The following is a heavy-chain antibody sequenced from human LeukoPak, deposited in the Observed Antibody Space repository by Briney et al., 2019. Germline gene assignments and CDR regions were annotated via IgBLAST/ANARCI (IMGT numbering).Heavy chain of an antibody. J-gene: IGHJ4*02. V-gene: IGHV3-15*01. CDR1: GFTFSNAW. CDR3: STAAFD. Sequence: TGGTLRLSCAASGFTFSNAWMSWVRQAPGKGLEWVGRIRSKADGGTTDYAAAVKGRITISRDDSKNTLYLQMNSLKTEDTAVYYCSTAAFDWGQGTLVTVSS. CDR2: IRSKADGGTT.